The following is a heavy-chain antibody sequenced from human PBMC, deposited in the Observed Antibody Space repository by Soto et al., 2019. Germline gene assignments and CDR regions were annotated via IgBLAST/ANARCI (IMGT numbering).Heavy chain of an antibody. CDR2: TYYRSQWYN. Sequence: PSQTLSLTGAISGESVSSNSAAWNWIRQSPSRGLEWLGRTYYRSQWYNHYAVSVKSRITINPDTSKNHFSLQLNSVTPDDTAVYYCARGHDTGTPSRFAPWGQGTLVTVSS. D-gene: IGHD1-1*01. V-gene: IGHV6-1*01. CDR1: GESVSSNSAA. J-gene: IGHJ5*02. CDR3: ARGHDTGTPSRFAP.